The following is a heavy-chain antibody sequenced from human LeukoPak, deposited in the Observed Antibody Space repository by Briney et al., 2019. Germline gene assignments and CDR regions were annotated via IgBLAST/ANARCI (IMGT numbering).Heavy chain of an antibody. D-gene: IGHD3-22*01. CDR3: ARVYFRYDSSGYYYLDY. J-gene: IGHJ4*02. CDR2: INPNSGGT. Sequence: ASVKVSCKASGYTFTGYYMHWVRQAPGQGLEWMGWINPNSGGTNYAQKLQGRVTMTTDTSTSTAYMELRSLRSDDTAVYYCARVYFRYDSSGYYYLDYWGQGTLVTVSS. CDR1: GYTFTGYY. V-gene: IGHV1-2*02.